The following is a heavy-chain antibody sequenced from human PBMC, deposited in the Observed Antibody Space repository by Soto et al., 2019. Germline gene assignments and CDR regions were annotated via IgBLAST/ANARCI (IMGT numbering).Heavy chain of an antibody. D-gene: IGHD7-27*01. Sequence: PSETLSLTCDVSGSAIRSDYYWGLTQHPPGKGLEWIVSAYHNGNANYNPSLESRVTISIDTSKNQFSLELTSVTAADTAVYYCATQSRNWGRGAFDVRGQGTMVAV. V-gene: IGHV4-38-2*01. J-gene: IGHJ3*01. CDR3: ATQSRNWGRGAFDV. CDR2: AYHNGNA. CDR1: GSAIRSDYY.